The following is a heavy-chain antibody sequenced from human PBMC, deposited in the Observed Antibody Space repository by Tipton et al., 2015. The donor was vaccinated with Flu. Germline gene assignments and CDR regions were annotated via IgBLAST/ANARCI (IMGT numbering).Heavy chain of an antibody. Sequence: TLSLTCTVSGGSLSSYYWSWIRQPAGKGLEWIGRMYTSGSTNYNPSLKSRITMSVAPSKQQFSLKLSSMTAADTAVYYCAGGSGSGTFMIFDLWGQGTLVAVSS. V-gene: IGHV4-4*07. J-gene: IGHJ4*02. CDR1: GGSLSSYY. CDR2: MYTSGST. CDR3: AGGSGSGTFMIFDL. D-gene: IGHD3-10*01.